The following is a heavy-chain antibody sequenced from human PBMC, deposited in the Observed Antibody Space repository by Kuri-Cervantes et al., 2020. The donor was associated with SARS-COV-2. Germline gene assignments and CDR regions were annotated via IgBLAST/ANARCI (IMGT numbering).Heavy chain of an antibody. Sequence: GESLKISCEGSGFTFSDYYMSWVRQAPGKGLEWLSNISPSMGHTYYADSVRGRFTISRDNAKNSLYLQMNGLRVEDTAVYYCARGMGTVSTVDFYYGLDVWGQGTTVTVSS. CDR1: GFTFSDYY. D-gene: IGHD1-1*01. CDR3: ARGMGTVSTVDFYYGLDV. CDR2: ISPSMGHT. V-gene: IGHV3-11*06. J-gene: IGHJ6*02.